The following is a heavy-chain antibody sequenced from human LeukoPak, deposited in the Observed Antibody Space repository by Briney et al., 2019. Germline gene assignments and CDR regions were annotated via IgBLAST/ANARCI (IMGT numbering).Heavy chain of an antibody. Sequence: GGSLRLSCAAYGLTFSSYWMSWVRQAPGKGLEWVSAIIGSGSSTYYADSVKGRITISRDNSKNTLELQMNSLRAEDTAVYCCANSFQTYYFDCWGPRTLVTVS. CDR2: IIGSGSST. CDR1: GLTFSSYW. D-gene: IGHD2/OR15-2a*01. V-gene: IGHV3-23*01. J-gene: IGHJ4*01. CDR3: ANSFQTYYFDC.